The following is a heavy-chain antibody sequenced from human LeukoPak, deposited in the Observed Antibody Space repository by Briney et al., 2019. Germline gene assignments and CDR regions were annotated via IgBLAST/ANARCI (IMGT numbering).Heavy chain of an antibody. Sequence: SVKVSCKASGDTFSVYDMMWVRQAPGQGLEWMGGIVPIYGTVNYAQNFQGRVTFTADASTSTAYMQLSSLRSDDTATYFCARAATGFVGDGPNYFAFWGQGSLVTVSS. CDR2: IVPIYGTV. CDR3: ARAATGFVGDGPNYFAF. CDR1: GDTFSVYD. J-gene: IGHJ4*02. V-gene: IGHV1-69*13. D-gene: IGHD3-9*01.